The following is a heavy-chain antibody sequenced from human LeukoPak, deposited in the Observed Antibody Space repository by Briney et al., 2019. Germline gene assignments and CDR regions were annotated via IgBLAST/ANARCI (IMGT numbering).Heavy chain of an antibody. CDR3: TRGGSGTYGDFDY. Sequence: GGSLRLSCAGSGFSFGSYWMHWVRQAPGKGLVWVSRINGYGSDTSYADSVKGRFTITRDNAKNTVYLQVNSLRAEDTAVFYCTRGGSGTYGDFDYWGQGTLVTVSS. CDR1: GFSFGSYW. CDR2: INGYGSDT. D-gene: IGHD1-26*01. V-gene: IGHV3-74*01. J-gene: IGHJ4*02.